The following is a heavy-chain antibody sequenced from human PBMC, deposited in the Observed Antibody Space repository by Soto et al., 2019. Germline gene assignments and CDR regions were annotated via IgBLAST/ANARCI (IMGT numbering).Heavy chain of an antibody. D-gene: IGHD3-10*01. CDR3: GRVNFGAALAS. J-gene: IGHJ4*02. Sequence: GALVNGACKGSGYRFTHYGINWLRQAGEKGIAWMGWFNPKNGNTNYAQTFEGRLTLTTDTSTSTAFLELSNLRSDVSSFYSCGRVNFGAALASRGKGTLVPVSP. CDR2: FNPKNGNT. CDR1: GYRFTHYG. V-gene: IGHV1-18*01.